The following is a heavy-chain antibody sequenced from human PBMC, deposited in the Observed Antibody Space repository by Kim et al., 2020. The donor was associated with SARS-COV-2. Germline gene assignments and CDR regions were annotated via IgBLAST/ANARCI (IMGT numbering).Heavy chain of an antibody. D-gene: IGHD3-10*01. CDR2: ISGSGAHT. Sequence: GGSLRLSCAASGFTFSDYAMSWVRQAPGKGLNWVAGISGSGAHTYYADSVTGRFTISRDNSKNTLYLQMMSLRAEDTAVYYCAKHYGSGSGTDYFDSWGQGTLVTVSS. CDR1: GFTFSDYA. J-gene: IGHJ4*02. CDR3: AKHYGSGSGTDYFDS. V-gene: IGHV3-23*01.